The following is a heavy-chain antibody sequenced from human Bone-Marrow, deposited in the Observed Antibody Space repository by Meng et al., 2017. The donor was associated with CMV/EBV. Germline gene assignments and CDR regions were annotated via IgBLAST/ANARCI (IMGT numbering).Heavy chain of an antibody. J-gene: IGHJ6*02. CDR1: GFAVTSNQ. V-gene: IGHV3-66*02. D-gene: IGHD3-3*01. CDR2: LYSDGNT. Sequence: GGSLRLSCAVAGFAVTSNQMSWVRRAPGKGLEWVSSLYSDGNTYYADFAKGRFTISTDSNTLHLQMNSLRAEDAAVYYCASGGHYDFWSGSYSNYYGMDVWGQGTTVTVSS. CDR3: ASGGHYDFWSGSYSNYYGMDV.